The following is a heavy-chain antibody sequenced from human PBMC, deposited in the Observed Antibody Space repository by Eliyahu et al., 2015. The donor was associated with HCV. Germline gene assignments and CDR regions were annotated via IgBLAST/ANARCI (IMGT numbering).Heavy chain of an antibody. V-gene: IGHV3-23*01. CDR1: GFPFNTYV. CDR2: XTGSGGVS. Sequence: EVQLLESGGGLVQPGGSLRLXCATSGFPFNTYVMTWVRQAPGKGLEGVXSXTGSGGVSYYADXVKGRFXXSRDNSKNRLFLQMNSLRADDTAIYYCAKDPVPDYWGQGTLVTVSS. J-gene: IGHJ4*02. D-gene: IGHD4-17*01. CDR3: AKDPVPDY.